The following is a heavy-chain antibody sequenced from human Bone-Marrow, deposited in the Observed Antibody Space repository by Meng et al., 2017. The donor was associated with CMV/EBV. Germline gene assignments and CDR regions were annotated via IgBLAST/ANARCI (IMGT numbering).Heavy chain of an antibody. CDR3: AIKRSTIFGVVIIDRDYYGMDV. Sequence: ASVKVSCKASGYTFTSYDINWVRQATGQGLEWMGWMNPNSGNTGYAQKFQGRVTMTRNTSISTAYMELSSLRSEDTAVYYCAIKRSTIFGVVIIDRDYYGMDVWGQGTTVTVSS. D-gene: IGHD3-3*01. CDR1: GYTFTSYD. J-gene: IGHJ6*02. CDR2: MNPNSGNT. V-gene: IGHV1-8*02.